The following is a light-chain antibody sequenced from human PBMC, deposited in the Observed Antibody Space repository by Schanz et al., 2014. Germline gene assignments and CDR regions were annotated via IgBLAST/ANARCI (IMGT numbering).Light chain of an antibody. J-gene: IGLJ3*02. CDR3: QSYDSSLSGSRV. Sequence: QSVLTQPPSVSGAPGQRVSISCTGSSSNIGAGYAVHWYQQLPGTAPKLLIYTNTNRPSGVPDRFSGSKSGTSASLAITGLQTEDEADYYCQSYDSSLSGSRVFGGGTKLTVL. V-gene: IGLV1-40*01. CDR2: TNT. CDR1: SSNIGAGYA.